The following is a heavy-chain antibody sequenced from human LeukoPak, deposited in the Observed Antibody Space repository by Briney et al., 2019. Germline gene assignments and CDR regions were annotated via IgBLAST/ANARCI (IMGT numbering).Heavy chain of an antibody. D-gene: IGHD3-22*01. CDR1: GFTFSSYE. V-gene: IGHV3-48*03. CDR3: AKGNYYDSSAYNYFDY. CDR2: ISSGGATI. Sequence: PGGSLRLSCAASGFTFSSYEMNWVRQAPGKGLEWVSSISSGGATIYYADSVKGRFTISRDNAKNSLYLQMNSLRAEDTAVYYCAKGNYYDSSAYNYFDYWGQGTLVTVSS. J-gene: IGHJ4*02.